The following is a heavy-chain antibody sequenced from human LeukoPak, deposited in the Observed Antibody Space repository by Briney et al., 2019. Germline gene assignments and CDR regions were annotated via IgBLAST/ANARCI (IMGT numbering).Heavy chain of an antibody. Sequence: GWSLTLSCAASGFTFRSYAIHWVRQAPGKGLEWVALISYDGSNKYYADSVKGRFTISRDNSKNTLYLQMNSLRPEDTAVYYCARVRDSGRWGAFDIWGQGTVVTVSA. V-gene: IGHV3-30-3*01. J-gene: IGHJ3*02. CDR1: GFTFRSYA. CDR2: ISYDGSNK. D-gene: IGHD1-26*01. CDR3: ARVRDSGRWGAFDI.